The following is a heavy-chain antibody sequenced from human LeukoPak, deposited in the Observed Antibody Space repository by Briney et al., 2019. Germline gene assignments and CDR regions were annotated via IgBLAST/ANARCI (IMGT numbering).Heavy chain of an antibody. CDR2: ISSSSSYI. CDR1: GFTFSSYS. V-gene: IGHV3-21*01. Sequence: GGSLRLSCAASGFTFSSYSMNWVRQAPGKGLEWVSSISSSSSYIYYADSVKGRFTISGDNAKNSLYLQMNSLRAEDTAVYYCARLRREGYCSSTSCSYYYYMDVWGKGTTVTVSS. J-gene: IGHJ6*03. D-gene: IGHD2-2*01. CDR3: ARLRREGYCSSTSCSYYYYMDV.